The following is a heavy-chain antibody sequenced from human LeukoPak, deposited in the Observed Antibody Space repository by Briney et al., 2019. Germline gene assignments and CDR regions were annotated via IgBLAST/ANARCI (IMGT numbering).Heavy chain of an antibody. D-gene: IGHD6-19*01. CDR3: ARVPPRYSSGWTFDY. CDR2: IDYGGST. V-gene: IGHV4-30-4*01. Sequence: SETLSLTCTVSSFSISSGHYYWSWIRQPPGKGLEWIGYIDYGGSTYYNPSLQSRVTISIDGSKNQFSLKLSSVTAADTAVYYCARVPPRYSSGWTFDYWGQGTLVTVSS. J-gene: IGHJ4*02. CDR1: SFSISSGHYY.